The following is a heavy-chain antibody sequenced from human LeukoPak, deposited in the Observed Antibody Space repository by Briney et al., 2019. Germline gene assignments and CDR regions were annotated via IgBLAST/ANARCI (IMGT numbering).Heavy chain of an antibody. V-gene: IGHV4-4*07. Sequence: PSETLSLTCTVSGGSISSYYWSWIRQPAGKGLEWIGRIYTSGSTNYNPSLKSRVTMSVDTSKNQFSLKLSSVTAADTAVYYCARDGSGSQYDAFDIWGQGTMVTVSS. CDR2: IYTSGST. CDR3: ARDGSGSQYDAFDI. CDR1: GGSISSYY. J-gene: IGHJ3*02. D-gene: IGHD3-10*01.